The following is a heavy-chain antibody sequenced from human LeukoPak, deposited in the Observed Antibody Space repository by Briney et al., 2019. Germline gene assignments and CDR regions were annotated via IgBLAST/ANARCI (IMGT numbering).Heavy chain of an antibody. CDR2: THYRSKWSS. Sequence: SQTLSLTCAISGDSVSSKSAAWSWIRQSPSRGLEWLGRTHYRSKWSSGYAESVKSRITINPDTSKNQFSLQPKSVTPEDTAVYYCARSQTGGTFDYWGQGALVTVSS. D-gene: IGHD1-26*01. J-gene: IGHJ4*02. CDR1: GDSVSSKSAA. V-gene: IGHV6-1*01. CDR3: ARSQTGGTFDY.